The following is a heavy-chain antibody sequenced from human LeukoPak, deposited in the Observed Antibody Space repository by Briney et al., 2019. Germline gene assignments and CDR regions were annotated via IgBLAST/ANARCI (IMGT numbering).Heavy chain of an antibody. CDR1: GGTFSSYA. D-gene: IGHD2-15*01. J-gene: IGHJ6*02. CDR3: ARGCSGGSCYYYYYGMDV. CDR2: IIPIFGTA. Sequence: GASVKVSCKASGGTFSSYAISWVRQAPGQGLEWMGGIIPIFGTANYAQKFQGRVTITADESTSTAYMELSSLRSEDTAVYYCARGCSGGSCYYYYYGMDVWGQGTTVIVSS. V-gene: IGHV1-69*13.